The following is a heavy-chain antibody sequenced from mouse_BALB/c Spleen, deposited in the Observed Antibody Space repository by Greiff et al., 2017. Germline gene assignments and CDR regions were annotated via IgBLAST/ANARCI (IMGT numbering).Heavy chain of an antibody. J-gene: IGHJ4*01. CDR3: ARERVYYYAIDY. Sequence: VKLMESGPGLVAPSQSLSITCTVSGFSLTSYGVHWVRQPPGKGLEWLGVIWAGGSTNYNSALMSRLSISKDNSKSQVFLKMNSLQTDDTAMYYCARERVYYYAIDYWGQGTSVTVSA. CDR2: IWAGGST. CDR1: GFSLTSYG. V-gene: IGHV2-9*02.